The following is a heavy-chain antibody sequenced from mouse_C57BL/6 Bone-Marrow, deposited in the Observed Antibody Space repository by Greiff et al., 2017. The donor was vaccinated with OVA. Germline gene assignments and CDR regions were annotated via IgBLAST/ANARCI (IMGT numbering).Heavy chain of an antibody. CDR3: ARSRVTTWDYFDY. Sequence: QVQLQQSGAELVRPGTSVKVSCKASGYAFTDYLIEWVKQRPGQGLEWIGVINPGSGGTIYNEKFKGKATLTADKSSSTAYMQLSSLTSEDSAVYFCARSRVTTWDYFDYWGRGTALTVS. D-gene: IGHD2-2*01. CDR1: GYAFTDYL. V-gene: IGHV1-54*01. J-gene: IGHJ2*01. CDR2: INPGSGGT.